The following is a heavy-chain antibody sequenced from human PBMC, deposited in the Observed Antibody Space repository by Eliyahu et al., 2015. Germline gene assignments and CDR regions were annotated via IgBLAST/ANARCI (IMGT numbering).Heavy chain of an antibody. CDR3: AREEYSSSFNYYYYYMDV. CDR2: ISSSSSYX. D-gene: IGHD6-6*01. J-gene: IGHJ6*03. V-gene: IGHV3-21*01. CDR1: XFTFSSYX. Sequence: EVQLVESGGGLVKPGXSLRLSCAXSXFTFSSYXMXWVRQAPGKGLXWVSSISSSSSYXYYADSVKGRFTISRDNAKNSLYLQMNSLRAEDTAVYYCAREEYSSSFNYYYYYMDVWGKGTTVTVSS.